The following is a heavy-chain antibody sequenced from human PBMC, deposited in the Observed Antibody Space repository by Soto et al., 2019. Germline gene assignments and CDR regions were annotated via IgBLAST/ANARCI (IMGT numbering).Heavy chain of an antibody. Sequence: PSETLSLTCTVSGVSISAYYWGWVRQPPGKGLEWIGHIYYTGGTRYNPSLKSRVTISVDTSRIHFSLRLNSVTAADTAVYYCARTLVTGYSDSWGQGTLVTVSS. D-gene: IGHD3-9*01. CDR2: IYYTGGT. V-gene: IGHV4-59*01. CDR1: GVSISAYY. CDR3: ARTLVTGYSDS. J-gene: IGHJ4*02.